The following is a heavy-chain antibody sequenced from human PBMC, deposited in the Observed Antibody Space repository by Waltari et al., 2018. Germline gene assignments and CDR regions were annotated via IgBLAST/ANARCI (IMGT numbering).Heavy chain of an antibody. D-gene: IGHD4-17*01. J-gene: IGHJ1*01. CDR2: IYYSGST. CDR1: GGSISSYY. CDR3: ARRMTDYGGEYFQH. V-gene: IGHV4-59*08. Sequence: QVQLQESGPGLVKPSETLSLTCTVSGGSISSYYWSWIRQPPGKGLEWIGYIYYSGSTNYNPSLKSRVTISVDTSKNQFSLKLSSVTAADTAVYYCARRMTDYGGEYFQHWGQGTLVTVSS.